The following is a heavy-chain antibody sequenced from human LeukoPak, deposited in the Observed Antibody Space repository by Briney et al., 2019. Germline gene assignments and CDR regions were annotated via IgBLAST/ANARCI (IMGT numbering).Heavy chain of an antibody. J-gene: IGHJ4*02. CDR1: GFTFDDYA. CDR2: ISWNSGSI. V-gene: IGHV3-9*01. CDR3: ARDYSGSYYSTSLFDD. D-gene: IGHD1-26*01. Sequence: GGSLRLSCAASGFTFDDYAMHWVRQAPGKGLEWVSGISWNSGSIGYADSVKGRFTISRDNAKNSLYLQMNSLRAEDTAVYYCARDYSGSYYSTSLFDDWGQGTLVTVSS.